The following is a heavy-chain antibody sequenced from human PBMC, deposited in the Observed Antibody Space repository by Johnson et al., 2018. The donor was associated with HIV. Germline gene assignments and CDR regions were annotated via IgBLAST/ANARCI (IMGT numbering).Heavy chain of an antibody. J-gene: IGHJ3*02. CDR1: GFTFSSYW. V-gene: IGHV3-74*01. D-gene: IGHD3-3*01. Sequence: VQLVESGGGLVQPGGSLRLSCAASGFTFSSYWMHWVRQAPGKGLVWVSRINSDGSSNNYADSVKGRFTIFRDNAKNSLYLQVNSLRAEDTALYYCARDAPPYYDFWSGYFVGAFDIWGQGTMVTVSS. CDR3: ARDAPPYYDFWSGYFVGAFDI. CDR2: INSDGSSN.